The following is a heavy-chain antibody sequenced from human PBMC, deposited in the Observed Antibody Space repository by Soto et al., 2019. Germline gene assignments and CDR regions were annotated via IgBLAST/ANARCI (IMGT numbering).Heavy chain of an antibody. CDR2: TNAGNGNT. J-gene: IGHJ6*02. CDR3: ARDPSYYGMDV. V-gene: IGHV1-3*01. CDR1: GYTFTSYA. Sequence: ASVKVSCKASGYTFTSYAMHWVRQAPGQRLEWMGWTNAGNGNTKCSQKFQGRVTITRDTSASTAYMELSSLRSEDTAVYYCARDPSYYGMDVWGQGTTVTVSS.